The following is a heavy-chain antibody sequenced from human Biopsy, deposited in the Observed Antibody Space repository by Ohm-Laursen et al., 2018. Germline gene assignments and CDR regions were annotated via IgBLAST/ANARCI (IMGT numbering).Heavy chain of an antibody. CDR3: ARHPTGFWFDP. Sequence: GTLSLTCTVSGGSISSSTTYYWAWLRQPPGKGLEWIGSIYNTETTFYNPYLKSRVAISVDTSTNQFSLKVSSVTAADTALYFCARHPTGFWFDPWGHGTLVTVSS. J-gene: IGHJ5*02. CDR1: GGSISSSTTYY. CDR2: IYNTETT. V-gene: IGHV4-39*01.